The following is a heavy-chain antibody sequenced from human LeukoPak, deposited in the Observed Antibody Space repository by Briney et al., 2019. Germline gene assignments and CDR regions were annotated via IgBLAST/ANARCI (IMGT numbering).Heavy chain of an antibody. V-gene: IGHV4-34*01. CDR2: INHSGST. CDR1: GGSFSGYY. D-gene: IGHD3-10*01. Sequence: SETLSLTCAVYGGSFSGYYWSWIRQPPGKGLEWIGEINHSGSTNYNPSLASRVTVSVDTSKNQFSLNLTSVTAADTAVYFCARGIVYGSGSYYKAYYFDSWGQGTLVTVSS. J-gene: IGHJ4*02. CDR3: ARGIVYGSGSYYKAYYFDS.